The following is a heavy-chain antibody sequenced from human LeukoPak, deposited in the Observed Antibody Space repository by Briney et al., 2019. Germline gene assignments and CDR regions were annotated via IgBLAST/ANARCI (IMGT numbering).Heavy chain of an antibody. V-gene: IGHV3-64*01. CDR1: GFTFSSYA. J-gene: IGHJ4*02. D-gene: IGHD3-22*01. CDR3: AREEYYYDSSGPRGDY. CDR2: ISSNGGST. Sequence: GGSLRLSCAASGFTFSSYAMHWVRQAPGKGLEYVSAISSNGGSTYYANSVKGRFTISRDNAKNSLYLQMNSLRAEDTAVYYCAREEYYYDSSGPRGDYWGQGTLVTVSS.